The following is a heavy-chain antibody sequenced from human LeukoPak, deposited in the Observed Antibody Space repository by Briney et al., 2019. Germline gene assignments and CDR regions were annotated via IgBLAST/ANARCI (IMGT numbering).Heavy chain of an antibody. CDR1: GGSISSYY. Sequence: PSETLSLTCTVSGGSISSYYWSWIRQPPGKGLEWIGYIYFSGSTNYNPSLKSRVTISVDTSKNQFSLKLSSVTAADTAVYYCASSGIVVVPAAIPVGAFDIWGQGTMVTVSS. J-gene: IGHJ3*02. CDR2: IYFSGST. D-gene: IGHD2-2*02. V-gene: IGHV4-59*01. CDR3: ASSGIVVVPAAIPVGAFDI.